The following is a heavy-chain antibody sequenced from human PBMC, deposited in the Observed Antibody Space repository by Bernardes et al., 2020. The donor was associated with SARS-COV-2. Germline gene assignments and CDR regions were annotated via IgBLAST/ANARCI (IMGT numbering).Heavy chain of an antibody. CDR3: ARWSSDFLAPPGAFDI. CDR2: INHSGST. J-gene: IGHJ3*02. Sequence: SDTLSLTCAVYGWSFSVYYWSWFRQPPGKGLEWIGEINHSGSTNYNPSLKSRVTISVDTSKNRFSLKLSSVTAADTAVYYCARWSSDFLAPPGAFDIWGQGTMVTVSS. V-gene: IGHV4-34*01. D-gene: IGHD3-3*01. CDR1: GWSFSVYY.